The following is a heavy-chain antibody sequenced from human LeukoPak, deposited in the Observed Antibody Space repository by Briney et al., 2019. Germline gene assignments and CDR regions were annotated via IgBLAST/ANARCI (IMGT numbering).Heavy chain of an antibody. CDR1: GYTFTSYG. J-gene: IGHJ4*02. CDR3: ARDRRGHIVVVTAIRPLDY. V-gene: IGHV1-18*01. D-gene: IGHD2-21*02. Sequence: ASVKVSCKASGYTFTSYGISWVRQAPGQGLEWMGGIRAYNGNTNYAQKLQGRVTMTTDTSTSTAYMELRSLRSDDTAVYYCARDRRGHIVVVTAIRPLDYWGQGTLVTVSS. CDR2: IRAYNGNT.